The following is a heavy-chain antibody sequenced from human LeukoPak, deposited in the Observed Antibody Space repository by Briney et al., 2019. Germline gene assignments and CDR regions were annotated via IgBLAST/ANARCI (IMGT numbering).Heavy chain of an antibody. D-gene: IGHD6-19*01. CDR3: ARDRALAGTGGSWSDP. V-gene: IGHV1-2*02. CDR1: GYTFAAHY. CDR2: IIPNSGGT. J-gene: IGHJ5*02. Sequence: ASVKVSCKASGYTFAAHYMHWVRQAPGQGLEWMGGIIPNSGGTNYAQRFQGRVTMTRDTSISTAYMELSSLRSEDTAVYYCARDRALAGTGGSWSDPWGQETLVTVSS.